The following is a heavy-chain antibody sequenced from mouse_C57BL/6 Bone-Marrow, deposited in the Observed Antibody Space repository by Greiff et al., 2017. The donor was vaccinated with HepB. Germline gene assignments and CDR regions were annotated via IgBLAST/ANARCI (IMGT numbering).Heavy chain of an antibody. CDR3: ARNDVNYPSYYYAMDY. CDR2: ISSGSSTI. Sequence: EVHLVESGGGLVKPGGSLKLSCAASGFTFSDYGMHWVRQAPEKGLEWVAYISSGSSTIYYADTVKGRFTISRDNAKNTLFLQMNILRSEDTAMYYCARNDVNYPSYYYAMDYWGQGTSVTVSS. CDR1: GFTFSDYG. J-gene: IGHJ4*01. V-gene: IGHV5-17*01. D-gene: IGHD2-3*01.